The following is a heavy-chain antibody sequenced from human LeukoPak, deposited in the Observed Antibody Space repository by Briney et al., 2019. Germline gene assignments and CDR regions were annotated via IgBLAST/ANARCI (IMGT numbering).Heavy chain of an antibody. D-gene: IGHD6-6*01. CDR2: MNPNSGNT. CDR3: ARQLAARRRYYYYYYGMDV. Sequence: GASVKVSCKASGYTFTGYYMHWVRQAPGQGLEWMGWMNPNSGNTGYAQKFQGRVTMTRNTSISTAYMELSSLRSEDTAVYYCARQLAARRRYYYYYYGMDVWGQGTTVTVSS. CDR1: GYTFTGYY. V-gene: IGHV1-8*02. J-gene: IGHJ6*02.